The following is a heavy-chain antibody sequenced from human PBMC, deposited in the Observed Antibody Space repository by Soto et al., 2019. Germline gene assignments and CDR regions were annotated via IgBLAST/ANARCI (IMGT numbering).Heavy chain of an antibody. J-gene: IGHJ4*02. D-gene: IGHD2-15*01. CDR1: GGSISSYY. CDR2: IYYSGST. V-gene: IGHV4-59*01. Sequence: QVQLQESGPGLVKPSETLSLTCTVSGGSISSYYWSWIRQPPGKGLEWIGYIYYSGSTNYNPSLKSSVTLSVDTSKLQFSLNPSSVTAADTAVYYCASGRGVVAAHFDYWGQGTLVTVSS. CDR3: ASGRGVVAAHFDY.